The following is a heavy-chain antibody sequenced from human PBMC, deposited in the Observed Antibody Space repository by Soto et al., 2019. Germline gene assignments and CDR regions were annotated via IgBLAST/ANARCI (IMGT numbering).Heavy chain of an antibody. CDR1: GGSFSGYY. J-gene: IGHJ4*02. Sequence: SETLSLTCAVYGGSFSGYYWSWIRQPPGKGLEWIGEINHSGSTNYNPSLKSRITITVDTSKNQFSLKLNSVTAADTAVYYCARGGSDILTGYGSGDFDYWGQGTLVTVSS. V-gene: IGHV4-34*01. CDR2: INHSGST. CDR3: ARGGSDILTGYGSGDFDY. D-gene: IGHD3-9*01.